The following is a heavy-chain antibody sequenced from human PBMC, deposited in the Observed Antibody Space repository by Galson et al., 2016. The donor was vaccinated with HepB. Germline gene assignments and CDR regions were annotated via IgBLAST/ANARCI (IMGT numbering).Heavy chain of an antibody. CDR1: EFTFSNYD. J-gene: IGHJ4*02. D-gene: IGHD1-14*01. CDR2: IGTAGDT. CDR3: TRAGSFDY. Sequence: SLRLSCAASEFTFSNYDMHWVRQDTGKRLEWVSAIGTAGDTYYSASVKGRFTISRENAKNSLYLQMNSLRAEDTAVYYCTRAGSFDYWGQGTLVTVSS. V-gene: IGHV3-13*01.